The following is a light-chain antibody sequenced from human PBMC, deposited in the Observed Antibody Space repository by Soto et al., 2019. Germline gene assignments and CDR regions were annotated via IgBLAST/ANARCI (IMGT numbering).Light chain of an antibody. CDR1: QSVSSNF. CDR3: QQYGSPAPT. J-gene: IGKJ1*01. CDR2: GAS. V-gene: IGKV3-20*01. Sequence: EIVLTQSPGTLSLSPGERATLSCRASQSVSSNFLAWYQQKPDQARRILIYGASSRATDIPRRFSGSGSGTDFTITITRLEPDDFSGYYCQQYGSPAPTFGLGTKVEF.